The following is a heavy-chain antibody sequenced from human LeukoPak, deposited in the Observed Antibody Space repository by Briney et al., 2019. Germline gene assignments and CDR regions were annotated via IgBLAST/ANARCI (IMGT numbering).Heavy chain of an antibody. Sequence: PGGSLRLSCVASGFTFRSYGMHWVRQAPGKGLEWLSLLWYDGSNGYYADSVKGRLTISRDNSKNTLYLQMNSLRAEDTAVYYCAKGMTTGPRSVYHYMDVWGKGTTVTVSS. J-gene: IGHJ6*03. CDR3: AKGMTTGPRSVYHYMDV. D-gene: IGHD4-17*01. CDR2: LWYDGSNG. CDR1: GFTFRSYG. V-gene: IGHV3-33*06.